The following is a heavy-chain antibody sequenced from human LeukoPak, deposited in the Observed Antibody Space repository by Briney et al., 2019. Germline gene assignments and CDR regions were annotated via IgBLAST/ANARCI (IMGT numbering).Heavy chain of an antibody. CDR2: IYYSGST. D-gene: IGHD3-3*01. CDR1: GGSISSYH. CDR3: ARGYDFWIDAFDI. J-gene: IGHJ3*02. V-gene: IGHV4-59*01. Sequence: SETLSLTGTVSGGSISSYHWIWIRQPPGKGREWIGYIYYSGSTNYKPSLTSRVTISVATSTNPFSLKLSSVTAADTAVYYCARGYDFWIDAFDIWGQGTMVTVSS.